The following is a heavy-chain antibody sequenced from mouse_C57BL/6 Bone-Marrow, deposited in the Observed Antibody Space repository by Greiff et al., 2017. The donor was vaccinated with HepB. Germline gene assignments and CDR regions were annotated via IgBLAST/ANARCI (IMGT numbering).Heavy chain of an antibody. CDR2: IYPGDGDT. CDR1: GYAFSSSW. D-gene: IGHD3-2*02. J-gene: IGHJ2*01. Sequence: VQLQQSGPELVKPGASVKISCKASGYAFSSSWMNWVKQRPGKGLEWIGRIYPGDGDTNYNGKFKGKATLTVDKSSSTAYMELRSLTSEDSAVYYCARDGSSGYLYYFDYWGQGTTLTVSS. CDR3: ARDGSSGYLYYFDY. V-gene: IGHV1-82*01.